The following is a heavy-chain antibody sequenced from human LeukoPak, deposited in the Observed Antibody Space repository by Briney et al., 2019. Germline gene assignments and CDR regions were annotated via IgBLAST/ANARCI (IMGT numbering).Heavy chain of an antibody. CDR1: GYSFTSYW. CDR2: IYPGDSDT. CDR3: ARPMTAADAGGAFDI. Sequence: GESLQISCKGSGYSFTSYWIGGVRQMPGKGLEWMGIIYPGDSDTRYSPSFQGQVTISADKSISTAYLQWSSLKASDTAMYYCARPMTAADAGGAFDIWGQGTMVTVSS. V-gene: IGHV5-51*01. J-gene: IGHJ3*02. D-gene: IGHD6-13*01.